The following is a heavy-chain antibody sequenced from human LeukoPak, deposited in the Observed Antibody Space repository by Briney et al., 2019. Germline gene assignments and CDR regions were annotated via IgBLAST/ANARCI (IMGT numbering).Heavy chain of an antibody. CDR3: ARAPYCGGDCYSYYFDY. CDR2: IIPIFGTA. V-gene: IGHV1-69*06. CDR1: GGTFSSYA. Sequence: SVKVSCKASGGTFSSYAISWVRQAPGQGLEWMGGIIPIFGTANYAQKFQGRVTITADKSTSTAYMELSSLRSEDTAVYYCARAPYCGGDCYSYYFDYWGQGTHVTVSS. J-gene: IGHJ4*02. D-gene: IGHD2-21*02.